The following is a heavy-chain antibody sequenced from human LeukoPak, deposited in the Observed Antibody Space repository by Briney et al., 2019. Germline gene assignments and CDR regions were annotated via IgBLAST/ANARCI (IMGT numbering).Heavy chain of an antibody. D-gene: IGHD3-10*01. V-gene: IGHV4-34*01. J-gene: IGHJ4*02. CDR2: INHSGST. CDR3: ASSRRLRGVAY. CDR1: GGSFSGYY. Sequence: ASETLSLTCAVYGGSFSGYYWSWIRQPPGKGLEWIGEINHSGSTNYNPSLKSRVTISVDTSKNQFSLKLSSVTAADTAVYYCASSRRLRGVAYWGQGTLVTVSS.